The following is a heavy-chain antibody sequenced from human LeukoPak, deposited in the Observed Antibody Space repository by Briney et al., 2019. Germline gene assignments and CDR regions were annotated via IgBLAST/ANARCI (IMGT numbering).Heavy chain of an antibody. Sequence: GGSLRLPCVASGFTFSSYEMNWVRQAPGKGLEGVSYISESGSPIYNADSVRGRFTISRDNSKNSLYLQLNSLRAEDTAVYYCAKDQYSGLGSYSWGAFDFWGQGTLVSVSS. V-gene: IGHV3-48*03. CDR1: GFTFSSYE. CDR2: ISESGSPI. J-gene: IGHJ4*02. CDR3: AKDQYSGLGSYSWGAFDF. D-gene: IGHD3-10*01.